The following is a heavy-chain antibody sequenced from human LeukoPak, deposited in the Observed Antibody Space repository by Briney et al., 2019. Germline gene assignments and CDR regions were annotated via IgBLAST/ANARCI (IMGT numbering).Heavy chain of an antibody. D-gene: IGHD5-24*01. CDR3: ARKFYGMEMATIPPFDY. Sequence: ASVKVSCKASGYTFTSYGISWVRQAPGQGLEWMGWINPNSGGTTYAQKFRGRVTMTRDTSISTAYMELSRLRSDDTAVYYCARKFYGMEMATIPPFDYWGQGTLVTVSS. V-gene: IGHV1-2*02. CDR1: GYTFTSYG. CDR2: INPNSGGT. J-gene: IGHJ4*02.